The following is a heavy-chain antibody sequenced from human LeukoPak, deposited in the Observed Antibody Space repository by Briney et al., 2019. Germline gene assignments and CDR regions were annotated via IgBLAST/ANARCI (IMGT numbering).Heavy chain of an antibody. CDR1: GFTFSDYY. D-gene: IGHD3-10*01. J-gene: IGHJ4*02. CDR3: ARDEETYGSGIDY. Sequence: GGSLRLSCAASGFTFSDYYMNWVRQAPGKGLEWVSYISSSGSTIYYADSVKGRFTISRDNAKNSLYLQMNSLRAEDTAVYYCARDEETYGSGIDYWGQGTLVTVSS. CDR2: ISSSGSTI. V-gene: IGHV3-11*04.